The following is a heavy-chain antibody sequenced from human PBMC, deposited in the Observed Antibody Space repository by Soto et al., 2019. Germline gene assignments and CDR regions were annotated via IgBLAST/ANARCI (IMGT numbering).Heavy chain of an antibody. J-gene: IGHJ3*02. V-gene: IGHV3-66*01. Sequence: GGSLRLSCAASGFTVSSNYMSWVRQAPGKGLEWVSVIYSGGSTYYADSVKGRFTISRDNSKNTLYLQMNSLRAEDTAVYYCARDHPPWYRGAFDIWGQGTMVTVSS. D-gene: IGHD1-26*01. CDR2: IYSGGST. CDR3: ARDHPPWYRGAFDI. CDR1: GFTVSSNY.